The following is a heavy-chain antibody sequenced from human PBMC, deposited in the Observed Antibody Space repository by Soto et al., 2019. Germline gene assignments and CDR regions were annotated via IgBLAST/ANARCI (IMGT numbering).Heavy chain of an antibody. CDR2: IIPIFGTV. V-gene: IGHV1-69*12. D-gene: IGHD5-12*01. Sequence: QVQLVQSGAEVKKPGSSVKVSCKASGGTFSSYAISWVRQAPGQGLEWMGGIIPIFGTVNYAQKFQGRVTMTADEPTSTAYMELSSLRSEDTAVYYCARGNHRWLQLWYFDLWGRGTLVTVSS. CDR1: GGTFSSYA. CDR3: ARGNHRWLQLWYFDL. J-gene: IGHJ2*01.